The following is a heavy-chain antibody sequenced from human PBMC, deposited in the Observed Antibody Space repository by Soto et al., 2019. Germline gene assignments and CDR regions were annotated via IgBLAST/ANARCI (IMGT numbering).Heavy chain of an antibody. V-gene: IGHV4-59*08. D-gene: IGHD3-22*01. CDR2: IYCSGST. CDR3: ASLGGYYHAFDI. CDR1: GGTIRSYC. J-gene: IGHJ4*02. Sequence: SETLSLTCTVSGGTIRSYCCSRIRQPPGKGLEWIGYIYCSGSTNYYPSLKSRVTISVDTSKNQFSLKLSSVSASDTAVYCCASLGGYYHAFDIWGQRPLVTLPS.